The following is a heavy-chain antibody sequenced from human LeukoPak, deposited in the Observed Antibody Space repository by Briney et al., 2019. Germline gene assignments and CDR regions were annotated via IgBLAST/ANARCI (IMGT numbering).Heavy chain of an antibody. D-gene: IGHD6-13*01. CDR3: AKVGSSSWSVYYYYYMDV. CDR1: GFTFSTYA. V-gene: IGHV3-23*01. Sequence: GGSLRLSCAASGFTFSTYAMNWVRQAPGKGLEWISTISGSGGSTYYADSVKGRLTISRDNSKNTLYLQMNSLRAEDTAVYYCAKVGSSSWSVYYYYYMDVWGKGTTVTVSS. CDR2: ISGSGGST. J-gene: IGHJ6*03.